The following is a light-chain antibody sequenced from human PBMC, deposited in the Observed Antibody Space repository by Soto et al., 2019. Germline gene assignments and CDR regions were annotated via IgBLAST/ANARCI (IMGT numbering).Light chain of an antibody. CDR1: SSDIGYYNY. CDR3: SSFAGVSTV. CDR2: EVT. V-gene: IGLV2-8*01. J-gene: IGLJ1*01. Sequence: QSALTQPPSASGSPGQSVTISCTGTSSDIGYYNYVSWHQQHPGKAPKLLIYEVTKRPSGVPDRFSGSKSGNTASLTVSGLQAEDEADYYCSSFAGVSTVFGTGTKLTVL.